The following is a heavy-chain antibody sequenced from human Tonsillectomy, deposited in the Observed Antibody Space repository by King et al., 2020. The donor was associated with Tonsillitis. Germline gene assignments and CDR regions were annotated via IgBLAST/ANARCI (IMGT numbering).Heavy chain of an antibody. CDR1: GGLISSSNW. CDR3: ATDGSSSVDWFDT. V-gene: IGHV4-4*02. CDR2: IYHSGST. J-gene: IGHJ5*02. Sequence: VQLQESGPGLVKPSGTLSLTCAVSGGLISSSNWWIWVRQPPGKGLDWIWEIYHSGSTNYNPSLKSRVPMSVDNPKNQFSLKLNSVTAADTAVYYCATDGSSSVDWFDTWGQGTLVTVSS. D-gene: IGHD6-6*01.